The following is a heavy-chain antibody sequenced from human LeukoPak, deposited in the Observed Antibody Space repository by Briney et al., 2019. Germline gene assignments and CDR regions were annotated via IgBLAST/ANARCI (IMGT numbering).Heavy chain of an antibody. V-gene: IGHV4-59*01. CDR1: GGSISGYY. D-gene: IGHD6-13*01. CDR2: IYYSGNT. CDR3: ARNFGGSWYYFDY. J-gene: IGHJ4*02. Sequence: SETLSLTCTVSGGSISGYYWSWIRQPPGKGLEWIGYIYYSGNTNYNPSLKSRVTISVDTSNNQFSLKLSSVTAADTAVYYCARNFGGSWYYFDYWGQGTLVTVSS.